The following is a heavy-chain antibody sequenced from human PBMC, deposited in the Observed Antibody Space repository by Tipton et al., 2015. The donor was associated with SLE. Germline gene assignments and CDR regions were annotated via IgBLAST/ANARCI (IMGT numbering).Heavy chain of an antibody. CDR3: ARAPMVITAFDI. Sequence: TLSLTCTVSGGSISSSSYYWGWIRQPPGKGLEWIGTIYYSGSTYYNPSLKSRVTISVDTSKMQFSLRLTSVTAADTAVYYCARAPMVITAFDIWGQGTMVTVSS. V-gene: IGHV4-39*07. D-gene: IGHD2/OR15-2a*01. CDR2: IYYSGST. J-gene: IGHJ3*02. CDR1: GGSISSSSYY.